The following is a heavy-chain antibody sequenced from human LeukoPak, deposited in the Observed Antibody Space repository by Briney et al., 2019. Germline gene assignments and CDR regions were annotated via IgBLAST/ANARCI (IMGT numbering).Heavy chain of an antibody. J-gene: IGHJ4*02. D-gene: IGHD2-15*01. CDR1: GGSLSGYY. Sequence: SETLSLTCAVYGGSLSGYYWSWIRQPPGKGLEWIGEINHSGSTNYNPSLKSRVTISVDTSKNQFSLKLSSVTAADTAVYYCARGPRGSRYSVDYWGQGTLVTVSS. CDR3: ARGPRGSRYSVDY. V-gene: IGHV4-34*01. CDR2: INHSGST.